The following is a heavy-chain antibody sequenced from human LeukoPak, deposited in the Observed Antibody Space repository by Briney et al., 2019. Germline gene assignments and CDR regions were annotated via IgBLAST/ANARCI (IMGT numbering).Heavy chain of an antibody. CDR2: IYYSGST. V-gene: IGHV4-39*01. J-gene: IGHJ4*02. CDR3: ARRYCSNGVYYFDY. CDR1: GGSISSSSYY. Sequence: SETLSLTCTVSGGSISSSSYYWGWIRQPPGKGLEWIGSIYYSGSTYYNPSLKSRVTISVDTSKNQFSLKLSSVTAADTAVYYCARRYCSNGVYYFDYWGQGTLVTVSS. D-gene: IGHD2-8*01.